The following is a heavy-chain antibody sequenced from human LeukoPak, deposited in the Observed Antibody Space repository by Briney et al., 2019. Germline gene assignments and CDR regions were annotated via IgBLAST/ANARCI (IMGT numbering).Heavy chain of an antibody. CDR2: IRYDGSNK. J-gene: IGHJ4*02. V-gene: IGHV3-30*02. CDR3: VKDNPLDY. CDR1: GFTFSSYG. D-gene: IGHD1-14*01. Sequence: GGSLRLSCGASGFTFSSYGMLWVRQAPGKGLEWVAFIRYDGSNKLYADSMKGRFTISRDNSKNTLYLHINSLRAEDTAVYYCVKDNPLDYWGQGTLVIVSS.